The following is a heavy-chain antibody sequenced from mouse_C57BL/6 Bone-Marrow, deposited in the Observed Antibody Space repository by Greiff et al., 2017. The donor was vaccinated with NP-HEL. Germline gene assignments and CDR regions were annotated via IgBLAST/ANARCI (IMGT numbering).Heavy chain of an antibody. CDR2: LYPSDSET. CDR3: ARQRSLVAY. Sequence: VKLQQPGAELVRPGSSVKLSCKASGYTFTSYWMDWVKQRPGQGLEWIGNLYPSDSETHYNQEFKDKATLTVDKSSSTAYMQLSSLTSEDSAVYYCARQRSLVAYWGQGTLVTVSA. V-gene: IGHV1-61*01. J-gene: IGHJ3*01. D-gene: IGHD6-1*01. CDR1: GYTFTSYW.